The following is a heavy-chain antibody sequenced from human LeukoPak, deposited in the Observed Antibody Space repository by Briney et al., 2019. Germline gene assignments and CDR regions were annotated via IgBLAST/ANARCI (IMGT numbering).Heavy chain of an antibody. J-gene: IGHJ4*02. V-gene: IGHV3-11*04. CDR2: ISSSGSTI. CDR1: GFTFSDYY. Sequence: PGGSLRLSCAASGFTFSDYYMSWIRQAPGKGLKWVSYISSSGSTIYYADSVKGRFTISRDNAKNTLYLQMNSLRAEDTAVYYCAKQPDIVVVPAADGLDYWGQGTLVTVSS. CDR3: AKQPDIVVVPAADGLDY. D-gene: IGHD2-2*01.